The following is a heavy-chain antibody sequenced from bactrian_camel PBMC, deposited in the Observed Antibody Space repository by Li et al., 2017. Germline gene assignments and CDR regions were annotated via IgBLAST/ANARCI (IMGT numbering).Heavy chain of an antibody. J-gene: IGHJ4*01. Sequence: QVQLVESGGAVVQAGGSLRLSCTASGLTHDFEEYSMGWFRQAPEKECEGVAAIDVGSSSPYYDDSVKGRFTVSQDNASRTRHTVYLQMHSLKPEDTAVYYCVRGLYMDYPGYWGQGTQVTVS. V-gene: IGHV3S63*01. CDR2: IDVGSSSP. CDR1: GLTHDFEEYS. CDR3: VRGLYMDYPGY. D-gene: IGHD4*01.